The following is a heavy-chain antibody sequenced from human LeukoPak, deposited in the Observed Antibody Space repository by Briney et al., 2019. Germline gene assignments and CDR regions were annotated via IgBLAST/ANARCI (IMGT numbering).Heavy chain of an antibody. CDR2: ISSGSTYI. V-gene: IGHV3-21*01. Sequence: PGGSLRLSCAASGFTFSTYSMNWVRQAPGKGLEWVSSISSGSTYIFYADSVKGRFTISRDNAENSLYLQMNSLRAEDTAMYYCVSYDSSGYGSFDYWGQGTLVTVSS. J-gene: IGHJ4*02. CDR3: VSYDSSGYGSFDY. D-gene: IGHD3-22*01. CDR1: GFTFSTYS.